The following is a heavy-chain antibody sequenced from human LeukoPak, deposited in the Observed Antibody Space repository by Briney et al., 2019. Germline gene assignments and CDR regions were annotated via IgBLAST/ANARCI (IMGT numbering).Heavy chain of an antibody. Sequence: SETLSLTCTVSGGSISSYYWSWIRQPPGKGLEWIGYIYTSGSTNYNPSLKSRVTISVDTSKNQFSLKLSSVTAADTAVYYCARHMRDWNYFDYWGQGTLVTVS. CDR2: IYTSGST. V-gene: IGHV4-4*09. CDR3: ARHMRDWNYFDY. CDR1: GGSISSYY. J-gene: IGHJ4*02. D-gene: IGHD3/OR15-3a*01.